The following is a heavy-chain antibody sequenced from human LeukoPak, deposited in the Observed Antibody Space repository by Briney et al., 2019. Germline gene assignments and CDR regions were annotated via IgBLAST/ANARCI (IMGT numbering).Heavy chain of an antibody. CDR3: ASEETVRGVIIPSYYFDY. CDR2: INHSGST. CDR1: GGSFSGYY. D-gene: IGHD3-10*01. V-gene: IGHV4-34*01. J-gene: IGHJ4*02. Sequence: SETLSLTCAVYGGSFSGYYWSWIRQSPGKGLEWIGEINHSGSTNYNPSLKSRVTISVDTSKNQFSLKLSSVTAADTAVYYCASEETVRGVIIPSYYFDYWGQGTLVTVSS.